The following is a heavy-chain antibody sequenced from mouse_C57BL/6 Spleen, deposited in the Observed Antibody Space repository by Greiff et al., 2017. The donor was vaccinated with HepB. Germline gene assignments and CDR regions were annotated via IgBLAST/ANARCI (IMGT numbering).Heavy chain of an antibody. Sequence: QVQLKQSGPELVKPGASVKISCKASGYTFTDYYINWVKQRPGQGLEWIGWIFPGSGSTYYNEKFKGKATLTVDKSSSTAYMLLSSLTSEDSAVYFCARSGDLLLRSGDAMDYWGQGTSVTVSS. V-gene: IGHV1-75*01. CDR1: GYTFTDYY. CDR2: IFPGSGST. J-gene: IGHJ4*01. D-gene: IGHD1-1*01. CDR3: ARSGDLLLRSGDAMDY.